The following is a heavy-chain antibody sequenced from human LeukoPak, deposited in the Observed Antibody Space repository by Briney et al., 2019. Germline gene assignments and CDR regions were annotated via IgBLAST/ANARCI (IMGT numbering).Heavy chain of an antibody. V-gene: IGHV1-69*13. CDR2: IIPIFGTA. Sequence: SVKVSCKASGGTFSSYAISWVRQAPGQGLEWMGGIIPIFGTANYAQKFQGRVTITADESTSTAYMELSSLRSEGTAVYYCARDWVPAAKGPIYYFDYWGQGTLVTVSS. CDR1: GGTFSSYA. CDR3: ARDWVPAAKGPIYYFDY. D-gene: IGHD2-2*01. J-gene: IGHJ4*02.